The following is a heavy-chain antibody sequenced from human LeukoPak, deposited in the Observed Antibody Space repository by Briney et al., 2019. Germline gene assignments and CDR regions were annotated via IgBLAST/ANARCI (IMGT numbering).Heavy chain of an antibody. V-gene: IGHV3-49*04. CDR3: TRVIGIAAAGPHH. CDR1: GFTFGDYA. Sequence: GGSLRLSSTASGFTFGDYAMSWVRQAPGKGLEWVGFIRSKAYGGTTEYAASVKGRFTISRDDSKSIAYLQMNSLKTEDTAVYYCTRVIGIAAAGPHHWGQGTLVTVSS. D-gene: IGHD6-13*01. CDR2: IRSKAYGGTT. J-gene: IGHJ4*02.